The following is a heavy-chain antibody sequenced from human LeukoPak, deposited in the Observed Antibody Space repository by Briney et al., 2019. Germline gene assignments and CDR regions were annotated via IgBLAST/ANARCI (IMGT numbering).Heavy chain of an antibody. Sequence: GRSLRLSCAASGFTFSSYAMHWVRQAPGKGLEWVAVISYDGSIKYYADSVKGRFTISRDNSKNALYLQMNSLRVEDTAVYYCAIDPNWGTHSWGQGVLVTVSS. CDR1: GFTFSSYA. V-gene: IGHV3-30-3*01. D-gene: IGHD7-27*01. J-gene: IGHJ4*02. CDR2: ISYDGSIK. CDR3: AIDPNWGTHS.